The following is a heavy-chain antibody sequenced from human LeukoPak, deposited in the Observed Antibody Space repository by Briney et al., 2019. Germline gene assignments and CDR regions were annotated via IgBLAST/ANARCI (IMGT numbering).Heavy chain of an antibody. V-gene: IGHV1-18*01. CDR1: GYTFTSYG. CDR2: ISGSNGNT. CDR3: ARVNSGWSFDY. Sequence: ASVKVSCKTSGYTFTSYGISWVRQAPGQGLEWMGWISGSNGNTNYAQKFQGRVSMTADTSTSTAYMELRSLRSDDTAVYYCARVNSGWSFDYWGQGTLVTVSS. D-gene: IGHD6-19*01. J-gene: IGHJ4*02.